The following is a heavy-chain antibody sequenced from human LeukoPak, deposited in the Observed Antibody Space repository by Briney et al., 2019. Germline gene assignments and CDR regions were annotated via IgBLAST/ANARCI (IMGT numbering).Heavy chain of an antibody. D-gene: IGHD3-16*02. Sequence: PGGSLRLSCAASGLTFSNAWMSWVRQAPGQGLEWVARIKTKTDGETTEYAAPVKGRFTISRDDSKNTLYLQMNSLKTEDTALYYCTTVTAYDYVWGSYRLLFDHWGQGTLVTVSS. J-gene: IGHJ4*02. CDR3: TTVTAYDYVWGSYRLLFDH. CDR2: IKTKTDGETT. CDR1: GLTFSNAW. V-gene: IGHV3-15*01.